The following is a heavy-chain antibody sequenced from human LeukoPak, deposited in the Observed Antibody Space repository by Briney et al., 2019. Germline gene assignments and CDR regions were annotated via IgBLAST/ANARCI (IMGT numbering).Heavy chain of an antibody. D-gene: IGHD3-16*01. V-gene: IGHV7-4-1*02. J-gene: IGHJ3*02. CDR2: INTNTGNP. Sequence: ASVKVSCKASGYTFTSYAMNWVRQAPGQGLEWMGWINTNTGNPTYVQGFRGRFVFSLDTSASTAYLQISSLKAEDTAVYYCARVTGGQGRSDNAFYILGQRKMGPVSS. CDR3: ARVTGGQGRSDNAFYI. CDR1: GYTFTSYA.